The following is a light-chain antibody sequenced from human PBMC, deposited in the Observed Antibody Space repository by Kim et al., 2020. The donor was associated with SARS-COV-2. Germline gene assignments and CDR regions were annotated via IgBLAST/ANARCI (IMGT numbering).Light chain of an antibody. CDR1: RSNIGSNA. CDR3: AVWDDSLNGWV. Sequence: GQTVTISWSGSRSNIGSNAVNWYQQLPGTPPKLRIYNNDQRPSGVPDRFSGFKSGTSASLAISGLRSDDDSDYYCAVWDDSLNGWVFGGGTQLTVL. V-gene: IGLV1-44*01. J-gene: IGLJ3*02. CDR2: NND.